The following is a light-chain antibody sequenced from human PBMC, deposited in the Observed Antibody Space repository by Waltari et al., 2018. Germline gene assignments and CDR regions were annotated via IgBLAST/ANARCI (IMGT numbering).Light chain of an antibody. J-gene: IGKJ4*01. Sequence: DIVMTQSPDSLAVSLGERATINCKSSQSVLYSSNNNNYLAWYQQKPGQSPKLLIDWASTRESGVPDRFSGSGSGADFTLTISTLQAEDVAVYFCQQYYETPLTFGGGTKVEI. CDR1: QSVLYSSNNNNY. CDR2: WAS. V-gene: IGKV4-1*01. CDR3: QQYYETPLT.